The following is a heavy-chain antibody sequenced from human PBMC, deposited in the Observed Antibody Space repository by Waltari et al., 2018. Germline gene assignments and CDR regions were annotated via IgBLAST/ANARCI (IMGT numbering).Heavy chain of an antibody. CDR2: ISHSGIT. Sequence: QVQLQQWGTGLLKPSETLSLTCAVYGGSLSNNYWSWIRQSPGKGLEWIGEISHSGITNYMSSLKMRVTISLDTSMNQFSLKLNAVTAADTAVYYCARGLRSRSGDHWGQGTLVTVSS. CDR1: GGSLSNNY. V-gene: IGHV4-34*01. D-gene: IGHD2-15*01. J-gene: IGHJ4*02. CDR3: ARGLRSRSGDH.